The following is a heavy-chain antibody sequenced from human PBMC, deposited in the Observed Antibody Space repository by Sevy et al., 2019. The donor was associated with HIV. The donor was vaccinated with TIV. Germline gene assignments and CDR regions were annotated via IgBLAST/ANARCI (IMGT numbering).Heavy chain of an antibody. CDR1: GYTLTQLS. CDR2: FDPVDGET. V-gene: IGHV1-24*01. J-gene: IGHJ6*02. Sequence: ASVKVSCKVSGYTLTQLSMHWVRQAPGKGLEWMGGFDPVDGETIYAQMFQGRVTMTEDTSTDTAYMELSSLRSEDTAVYYCATIFFSQYSSSPRGYYYYGMDVWGQGSTVTVSS. D-gene: IGHD6-6*01. CDR3: ATIFFSQYSSSPRGYYYYGMDV.